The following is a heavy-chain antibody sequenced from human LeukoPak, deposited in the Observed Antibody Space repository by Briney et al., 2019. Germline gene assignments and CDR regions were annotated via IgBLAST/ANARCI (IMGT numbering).Heavy chain of an antibody. Sequence: GGSLRLSCAASGFTFTNYWMHWVRQVSGKGLVWVSRINSDGSGTRYADFVKGRFTISRDNAKSTVYLQMNSLRTDDTAVYYCARDGMTYGRHFDYWGQGILVTVSS. D-gene: IGHD3-10*01. CDR1: GFTFTNYW. CDR2: INSDGSGT. CDR3: ARDGMTYGRHFDY. V-gene: IGHV3-74*01. J-gene: IGHJ4*02.